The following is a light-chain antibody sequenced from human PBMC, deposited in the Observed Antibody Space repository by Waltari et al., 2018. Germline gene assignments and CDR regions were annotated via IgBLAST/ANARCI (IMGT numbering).Light chain of an antibody. CDR1: SSDVGAHHY. J-gene: IGLJ3*02. CDR2: DVS. V-gene: IGLV2-11*01. Sequence: QSALTQPRSVSGSPGQSVAISCTGTSSDVGAHHYVSWYQHHPGKAHKLIIFDVSKRPSGVPDRFSGSKSGNTASLTISGLQAEDEADYYCSSTAGDYTWVFGGGTKLTVL. CDR3: SSTAGDYTWV.